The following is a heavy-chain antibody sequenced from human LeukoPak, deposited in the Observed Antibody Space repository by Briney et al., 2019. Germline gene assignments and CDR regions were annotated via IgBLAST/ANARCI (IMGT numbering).Heavy chain of an antibody. CDR2: ISGSGGST. J-gene: IGHJ6*02. CDR1: GFTFSSYA. CDR3: AAGEYFDWFTPPYYYYYGMDV. V-gene: IGHV3-23*01. D-gene: IGHD3-9*01. Sequence: GGSLRLSCAASGFTFSSYAKSRVRQAPGKGLEWVSAISGSGGSTYYADSVKGRFTISRDNSKNTLYLQMNSLRAEDTAVYYCAAGEYFDWFTPPYYYYYGMDVWGQGTTVTVSS.